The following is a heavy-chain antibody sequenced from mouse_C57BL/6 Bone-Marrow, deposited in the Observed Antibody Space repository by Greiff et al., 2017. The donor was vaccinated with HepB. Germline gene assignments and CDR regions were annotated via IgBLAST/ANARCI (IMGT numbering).Heavy chain of an antibody. D-gene: IGHD2-1*01. J-gene: IGHJ3*01. CDR3: TTYSGNSGFAY. V-gene: IGHV14-4*01. CDR1: GFNIKDDY. Sequence: VHVKQSGAELVRPGASVKLSCTASGFNIKDDYMHWVKQRPEQGLEWIGWIDPENGDTEYASKFQGKATITADTSSNTAYLQLSSLTSEDTAVYYCTTYSGNSGFAYWGQGTLVTVSA. CDR2: IDPENGDT.